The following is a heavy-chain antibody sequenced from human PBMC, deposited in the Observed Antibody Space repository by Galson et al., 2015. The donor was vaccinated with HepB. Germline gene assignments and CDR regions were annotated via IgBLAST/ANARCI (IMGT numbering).Heavy chain of an antibody. V-gene: IGHV4-59*08. D-gene: IGHD5-18*01. J-gene: IGHJ4*02. Sequence: ETLSLTCTVPGGSISSYYWSWIRQPPGKGLEWIGYIYYSGSTNYNPSLKSRVTISVDTSKNQFSLKLSSVTAADAAVYYCARDGGYSYGLLVYWGQGTLVTVSS. CDR1: GGSISSYY. CDR3: ARDGGYSYGLLVY. CDR2: IYYSGST.